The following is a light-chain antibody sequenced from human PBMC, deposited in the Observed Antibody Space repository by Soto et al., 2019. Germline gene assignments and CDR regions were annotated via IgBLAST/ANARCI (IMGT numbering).Light chain of an antibody. V-gene: IGKV2-28*01. Sequence: DIVMTQSPLSLPVTPGEPASISCRSSQSLRHHNGYNYLDWYLQKPGQSPQVLIYLGSNRDSGVPDRVTGSGSGKVFTLKISRVEAEDVGVYYCIQTLQAPYSFGQGTKLAIK. CDR3: IQTLQAPYS. CDR1: QSLRHHNGYNY. J-gene: IGKJ2*01. CDR2: LGS.